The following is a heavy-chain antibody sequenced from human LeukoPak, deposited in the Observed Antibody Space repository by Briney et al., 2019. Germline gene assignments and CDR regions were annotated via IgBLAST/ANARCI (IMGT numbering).Heavy chain of an antibody. Sequence: SETLSLTCTVSGGSISSSSYYWGWIRQPPGKGLEWIGSIYYSGSTYYSPSLKSRVTISVDTSKNQFSLKLSSVAAADTAVYYCARQITMVRGVTVTDWFDPWGQGTLVTVSS. J-gene: IGHJ5*02. D-gene: IGHD3-10*01. CDR1: GGSISSSSYY. CDR2: IYYSGST. V-gene: IGHV4-39*01. CDR3: ARQITMVRGVTVTDWFDP.